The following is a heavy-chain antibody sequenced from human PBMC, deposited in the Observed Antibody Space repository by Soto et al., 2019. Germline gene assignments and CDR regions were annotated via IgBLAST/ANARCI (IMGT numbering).Heavy chain of an antibody. CDR2: IIPILGIA. Sequence: SVKVSCKASGYTFATYYMHWVRQAPGQGLEWMGRIIPILGIANYAQKFQGRVTITADKSTSTAYMELSSLRSEDTAVYYCARVPRGSYYGSGSFPQTHFDYWGQGTLVTVSS. CDR1: GYTFATYY. D-gene: IGHD3-10*01. J-gene: IGHJ4*02. V-gene: IGHV1-69*04. CDR3: ARVPRGSYYGSGSFPQTHFDY.